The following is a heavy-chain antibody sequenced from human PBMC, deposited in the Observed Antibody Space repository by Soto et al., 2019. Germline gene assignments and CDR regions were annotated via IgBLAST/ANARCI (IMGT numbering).Heavy chain of an antibody. CDR1: GFTFSSYA. D-gene: IGHD3-10*01. J-gene: IGHJ4*02. CDR3: AKDSITMVRGVSEY. V-gene: IGHV3-23*01. CDR2: IRGSGGTT. Sequence: EVQLLESGGGLVQPGGSLRLSCAASGFTFSSYAMSWVRQAPGKGLEWVSAIRGSGGTTYYADSVKGRFTISRDNSKNTLYLQMNSLRAEDMAIYYCAKDSITMVRGVSEYWGQGTLVTVSS.